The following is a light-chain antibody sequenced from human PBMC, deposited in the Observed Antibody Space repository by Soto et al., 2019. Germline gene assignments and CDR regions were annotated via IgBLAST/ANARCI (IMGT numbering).Light chain of an antibody. CDR1: SSDVGGYNY. Sequence: QSVLTQPASVSGSPGQSITISCTVTSSDVGGYNYVSWYQQHPGKAPKLMIYEVSNRPSGVSNRFSGSKSGNTASLTISGLQAEDEADYYCSSYTSSSTPDVFGTGTKVTVL. CDR2: EVS. J-gene: IGLJ1*01. V-gene: IGLV2-14*01. CDR3: SSYTSSSTPDV.